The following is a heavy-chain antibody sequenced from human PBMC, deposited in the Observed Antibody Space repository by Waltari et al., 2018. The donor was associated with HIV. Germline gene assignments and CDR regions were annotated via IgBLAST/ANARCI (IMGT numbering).Heavy chain of an antibody. CDR2: IYHSGPT. CDR3: ARGLGTVTQDGYYYYGMDV. D-gene: IGHD4-17*01. J-gene: IGHJ6*02. V-gene: IGHV4-38-2*01. Sequence: QVQLQESGPGLVKPSETLSLTCAVSGYSISSGYYWGWIRQPPGKGLEWIGSIYHSGPTFHNPSLEIRVTISVDTSTNQFSRKLSSVTAADTAVYYCARGLGTVTQDGYYYYGMDVWGQGTTVTVSS. CDR1: GYSISSGYY.